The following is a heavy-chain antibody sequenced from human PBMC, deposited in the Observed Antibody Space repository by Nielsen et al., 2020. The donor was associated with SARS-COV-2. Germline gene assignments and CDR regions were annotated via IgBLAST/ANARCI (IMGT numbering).Heavy chain of an antibody. CDR2: MRYDGSNK. D-gene: IGHD6-19*01. V-gene: IGHV3-30*02. Sequence: GESLKISCAASGFTFSSYGMHWVRQAPGKGLEWVAFMRYDGSNKYYADSVKGRFTTSRDNSKNTLYLQMNSLRAEDTAVYYCAKDFGSGPRGYYYGMDVWGQGTTVTVSS. CDR3: AKDFGSGPRGYYYGMDV. J-gene: IGHJ6*02. CDR1: GFTFSSYG.